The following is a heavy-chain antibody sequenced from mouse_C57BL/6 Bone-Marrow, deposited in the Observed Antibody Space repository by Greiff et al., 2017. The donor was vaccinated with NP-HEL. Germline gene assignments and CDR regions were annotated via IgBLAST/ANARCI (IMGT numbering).Heavy chain of an antibody. J-gene: IGHJ4*01. CDR3: ARTAQATFYAMDY. V-gene: IGHV1-69*01. CDR1: GYTFTSYW. Sequence: QVQLKEPGAELVMPGASVKLSCKASGYTFTSYWMHWVKQRPGQGLEWIGEIDPSDSYTNYTQTVKGKSTLTVDKSSSTAYMQLSSLTSEDSAVYYCARTAQATFYAMDYWGQGTSVTVSS. D-gene: IGHD3-2*02. CDR2: IDPSDSYT.